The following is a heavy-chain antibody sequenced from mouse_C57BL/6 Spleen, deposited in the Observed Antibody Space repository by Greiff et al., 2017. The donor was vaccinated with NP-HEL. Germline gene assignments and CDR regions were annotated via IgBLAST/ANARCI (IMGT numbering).Heavy chain of an antibody. V-gene: IGHV1-26*01. J-gene: IGHJ1*03. Sequence: EVQLQQSGPELVKPGASVKISCKASGYTFTDYYMNWVKQSHGKSLEWIGDINPNNGGTSYNQKFKGKATLTVDKSSSTAYMELRSLTSEDSAVYYCASSRSYWYFDVWGTGTTVTVSS. CDR2: INPNNGGT. CDR3: ASSRSYWYFDV. CDR1: GYTFTDYY.